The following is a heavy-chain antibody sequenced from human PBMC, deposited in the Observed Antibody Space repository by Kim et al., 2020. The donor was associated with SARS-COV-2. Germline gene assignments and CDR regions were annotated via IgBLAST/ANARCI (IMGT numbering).Heavy chain of an antibody. D-gene: IGHD3-10*01. Sequence: GESLKISCKGSGYSFTSYWIGWVRQMPGKGLEWMGIIYPGDSDTRYSPSFQGQVTISADKSISTAYLQWSSLKASDTAMYYCARQTSGGIWFGNYWYFDLWGRGTLVTVSS. CDR2: IYPGDSDT. CDR3: ARQTSGGIWFGNYWYFDL. CDR1: GYSFTSYW. J-gene: IGHJ2*01. V-gene: IGHV5-51*01.